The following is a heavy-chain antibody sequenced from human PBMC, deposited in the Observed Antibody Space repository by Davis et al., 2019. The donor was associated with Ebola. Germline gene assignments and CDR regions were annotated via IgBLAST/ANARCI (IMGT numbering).Heavy chain of an antibody. D-gene: IGHD5-24*01. Sequence: GSLRLSCAASGFTFSSYSMNWVRQAPGKGLEWVSSISSSSSYIYYADSVKGRFTISRDNAKNSLYLQMNSLKTEDTAVYYCTSSVEMATIVVDYWGQGTLVTVSS. V-gene: IGHV3-21*04. CDR1: GFTFSSYS. CDR2: ISSSSSYI. J-gene: IGHJ4*02. CDR3: TSSVEMATIVVDY.